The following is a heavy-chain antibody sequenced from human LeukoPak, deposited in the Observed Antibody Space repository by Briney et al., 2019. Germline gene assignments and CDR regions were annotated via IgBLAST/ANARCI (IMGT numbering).Heavy chain of an antibody. CDR2: ISGSGGST. V-gene: IGHV3-23*01. J-gene: IGHJ4*02. CDR3: AKGVLQGSSWYFDY. Sequence: GGSLRLSCAASGFTFSSYAMSWVRQAPGKGLEWVSAISGSGGSTYYANSVKGRFTISRDNSKNTLYLQMNSLRAEDTAVYYCAKGVLQGSSWYFDYWGQGTLVTVSS. CDR1: GFTFSSYA. D-gene: IGHD6-13*01.